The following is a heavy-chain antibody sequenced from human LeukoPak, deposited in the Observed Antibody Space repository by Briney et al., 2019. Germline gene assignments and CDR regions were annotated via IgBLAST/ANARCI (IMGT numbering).Heavy chain of an antibody. CDR2: ITGDGNDI. CDR3: ARDAYNTTSNWLDP. J-gene: IGHJ5*02. Sequence: GGSLRLSCEASGFTLNKYWMHWVRQAPGKGLVWVSRITGDGNDIVYADSVKGRFTVSRDDAKNTLFLQMNSLRVEGTAIYYCARDAYNTTSNWLDPWGQGTLVTVSS. V-gene: IGHV3-74*01. CDR1: GFTLNKYW. D-gene: IGHD5-24*01.